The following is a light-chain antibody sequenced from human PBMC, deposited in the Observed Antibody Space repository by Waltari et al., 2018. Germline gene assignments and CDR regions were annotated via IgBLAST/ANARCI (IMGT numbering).Light chain of an antibody. CDR3: TSYTSDNLYV. Sequence: QSALTQPASVSGSPGQSITISCAGPSSDIGGYNYFSWYQQHPDEAPKLIIYETSKRPSGVSNRFSASKSGDTASLTISGLQAEDESDYYCTSYTSDNLYVFGSGTKVTVL. V-gene: IGLV2-14*01. J-gene: IGLJ1*01. CDR2: ETS. CDR1: SSDIGGYNY.